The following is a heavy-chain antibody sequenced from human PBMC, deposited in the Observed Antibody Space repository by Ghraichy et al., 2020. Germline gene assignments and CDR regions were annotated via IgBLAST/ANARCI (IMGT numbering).Heavy chain of an antibody. CDR1: GYTFTNYP. CDR2: INADNGKT. J-gene: IGHJ4*02. V-gene: IGHV1-3*01. D-gene: IGHD4/OR15-4a*01. Sequence: ASVKVSCKASGYTFTNYPIHWVRQAPGQRLEWMGWINADNGKTKYSQKFRDRASLTGDTSASTAYMELSSLTSEDMAVYYCARDGTIPADYWGQGTLVTVSS. CDR3: ARDGTIPADY.